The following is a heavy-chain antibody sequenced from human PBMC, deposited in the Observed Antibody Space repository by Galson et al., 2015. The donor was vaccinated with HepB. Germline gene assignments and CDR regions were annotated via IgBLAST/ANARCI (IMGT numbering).Heavy chain of an antibody. CDR2: LYSGDST. D-gene: IGHD4-17*01. J-gene: IGHJ2*01. CDR1: GFTVSSNY. V-gene: IGHV3-53*01. CDR3: ARDATVIGDWYFDL. Sequence: SLRLSCAASGFTVSSNYMSWVRQAPGKGLECVSILYSGDSTYYADSVKGRFTISRDDSKNTVFLQMNSLRAEDTAVYYCARDATVIGDWYFDLWGRGTLVTVSS.